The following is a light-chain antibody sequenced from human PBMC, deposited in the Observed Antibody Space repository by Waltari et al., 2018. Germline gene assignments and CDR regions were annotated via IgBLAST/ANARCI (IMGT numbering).Light chain of an antibody. CDR2: EVS. Sequence: QSALTQPPSASGSPGQSVTISCTGTSSDVGGYNFVSWYQQHPGKAPKLMLYEVSERPAGVPDRFSGSKSGNTASLTVSGLQTEDESDYYCSSYAGSMTLVFGGGTKLTVL. J-gene: IGLJ2*01. CDR1: SSDVGGYNF. CDR3: SSYAGSMTLV. V-gene: IGLV2-8*01.